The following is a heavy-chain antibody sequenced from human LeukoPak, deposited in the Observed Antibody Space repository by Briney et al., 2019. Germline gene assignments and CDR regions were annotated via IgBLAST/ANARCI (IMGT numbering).Heavy chain of an antibody. CDR2: IKEDGSEK. V-gene: IGHV3-7*01. D-gene: IGHD3-22*01. Sequence: GGSLRLSCAASGFPFSSYWMSWVRQAPGKGLEWVANIKEDGSEKYYADSVKGRFTISRDNAKNSLYLQMNSLRAEDTAVYYCAREGVEVITYDYWGQGTLVAVSS. CDR1: GFPFSSYW. J-gene: IGHJ4*02. CDR3: AREGVEVITYDY.